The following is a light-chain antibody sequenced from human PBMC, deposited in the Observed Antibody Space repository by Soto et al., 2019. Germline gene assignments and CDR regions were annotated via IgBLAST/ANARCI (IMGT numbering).Light chain of an antibody. CDR2: DAS. CDR3: YQHYSWHRCT. Sequence: EIMMTQSPSTLSVSPGERATISCPASQSVNLNLAWYQQKPGQPPRLLLYDASTRATGVPFRFCGSGSGTEFTLIISSRQPEDSVVYYCYQHYSWHRCTFGPGTKVEIK. CDR1: QSVNLN. J-gene: IGKJ3*01. V-gene: IGKV3-15*01.